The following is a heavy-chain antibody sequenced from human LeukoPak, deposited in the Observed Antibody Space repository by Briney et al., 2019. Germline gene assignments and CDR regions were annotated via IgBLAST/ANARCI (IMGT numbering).Heavy chain of an antibody. CDR3: AKHYGSGTYYNYFTY. CDR1: GFTFSSYA. CDR2: ISDSGSST. D-gene: IGHD3-10*01. Sequence: QPGGSLRLSCAASGFTFSSYALSWVRQAPGKELEWVSAISDSGSSTYYADFVKGRFTISRDNSKNTLFLQIHSLRAEDTATYYCAKHYGSGTYYNYFTYWGQGTLVSVSS. J-gene: IGHJ4*02. V-gene: IGHV3-23*01.